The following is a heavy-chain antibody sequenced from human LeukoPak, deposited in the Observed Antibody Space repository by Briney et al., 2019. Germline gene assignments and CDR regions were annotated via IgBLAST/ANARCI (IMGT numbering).Heavy chain of an antibody. J-gene: IGHJ4*02. D-gene: IGHD7-27*01. Sequence: PGGSLRLSCSASGFTFSSYGMHWVRQAPGKGREGVAFIRYGGSNKYYADSVKGRFTISSDNSKNTLYLHMNSLRAEDTAVYYCAKDPSLGIGYYFDYWGQGTLVTVSS. CDR2: IRYGGSNK. CDR3: AKDPSLGIGYYFDY. V-gene: IGHV3-30*02. CDR1: GFTFSSYG.